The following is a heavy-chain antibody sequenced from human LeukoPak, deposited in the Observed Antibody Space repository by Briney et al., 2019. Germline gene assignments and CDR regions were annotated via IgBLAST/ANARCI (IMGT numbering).Heavy chain of an antibody. Sequence: ASVKVSCKASGYIFTSYGISWVRQAPGQGLEWMGWIRAYNGNTNYAQKLQGRVTMTTDTSTSTAYMELRSLRSDDTAVYYCARDGTVTPTGDYYYYYMDVWGKGTTVTVSS. J-gene: IGHJ6*03. V-gene: IGHV1-18*01. D-gene: IGHD4-17*01. CDR2: IRAYNGNT. CDR1: GYIFTSYG. CDR3: ARDGTVTPTGDYYYYYMDV.